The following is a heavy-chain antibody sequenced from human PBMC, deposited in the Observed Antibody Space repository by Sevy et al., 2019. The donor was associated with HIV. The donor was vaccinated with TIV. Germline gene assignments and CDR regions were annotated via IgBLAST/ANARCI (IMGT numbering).Heavy chain of an antibody. Sequence: ASVKVSCKASGYTFTSYDINCVRQATAQGLEWMGWMNPNSGNTGYAQKFQGRVTMTRNTPIITVYMELSSRSTEDTAVYYGAGVNQRLDAFDIWGQGTMVTVSS. CDR1: GYTFTSYD. CDR2: MNPNSGNT. J-gene: IGHJ3*02. D-gene: IGHD2-2*01. V-gene: IGHV1-8*01. CDR3: AGVNQRLDAFDI.